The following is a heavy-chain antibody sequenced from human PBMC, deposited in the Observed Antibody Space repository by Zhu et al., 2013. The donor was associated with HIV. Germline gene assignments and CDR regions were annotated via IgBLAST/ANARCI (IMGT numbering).Heavy chain of an antibody. D-gene: IGHD4-17*01. CDR3: ARRKDYGDYGGDAFDI. J-gene: IGHJ3*02. V-gene: IGHV1-69*01. CDR2: IIPIFGTA. CDR1: GYTFTGYY. Sequence: QVQLVQSGAEVKKPGASVKVSCKASGYTFTGYYMHWVRQAPGQGLEWMGGIIPIFGTANYAQKFQGRVTITADESTSTAYMELSSLRSEDTAVYYCARRKDYGDYGGDAFDIWGQGTMVTVSS.